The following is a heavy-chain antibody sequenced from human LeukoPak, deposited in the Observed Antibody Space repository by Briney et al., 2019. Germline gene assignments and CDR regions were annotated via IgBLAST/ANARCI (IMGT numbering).Heavy chain of an antibody. V-gene: IGHV4-59*08. Sequence: PSGTLSLTCSVSGGSVNTYYWSWIRQPPGKGLEWIGYVYYTGSTNYNPSLKSRVTIFEDKSKNQFSLRLSSVTVADTAVYYCARHGHHGDHDYWGQGTLVTVSS. D-gene: IGHD2-21*02. CDR3: ARHGHHGDHDY. CDR2: VYYTGST. CDR1: GGSVNTYY. J-gene: IGHJ4*02.